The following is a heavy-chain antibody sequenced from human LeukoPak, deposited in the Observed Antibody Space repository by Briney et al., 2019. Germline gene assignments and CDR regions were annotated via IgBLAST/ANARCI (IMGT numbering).Heavy chain of an antibody. CDR2: IYYSGST. V-gene: IGHV4-31*03. CDR1: GGSISSGGYY. Sequence: PSQTLSLTCTVSGGSISSGGYYWSWLRQHPGKGLEWIGYIYYSGSTYYNPSLKSRVTISVDTSKNQFSLKLSSVTAADTAVYYCAREVRDGYNLAKFDYWGQGTLVTVSS. J-gene: IGHJ4*02. CDR3: AREVRDGYNLAKFDY. D-gene: IGHD5-12*01.